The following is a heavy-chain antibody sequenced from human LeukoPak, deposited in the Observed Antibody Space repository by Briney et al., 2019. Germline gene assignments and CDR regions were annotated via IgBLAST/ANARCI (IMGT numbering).Heavy chain of an antibody. CDR3: ARGSFCSGSSCYAGHDY. V-gene: IGHV1-69*06. J-gene: IGHJ4*02. CDR2: IIPILGTP. Sequence: SVKVSCKASRGTFTRYAISWVRQAPGQGLEWMGRIIPILGTPNYAQKLQGRVTITAGKSTSTAYMELSSLRSEDTAVYYCARGSFCSGSSCYAGHDYWGQGTLVTVSS. CDR1: RGTFTRYA. D-gene: IGHD2-15*01.